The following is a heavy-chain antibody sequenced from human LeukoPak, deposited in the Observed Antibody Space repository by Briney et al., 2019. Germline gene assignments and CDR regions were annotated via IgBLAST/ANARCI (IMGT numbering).Heavy chain of an antibody. Sequence: SETLSLTCSVSGGSISGYYWSWSRQAPGKGVEWIGNFFHKRGAWYKSSLKSRVTTSVDTSKNELSLTLTSVTAADTAVYYCARHSGHSSTNDAFDIWGQGTMVIVSS. D-gene: IGHD6-13*01. CDR3: ARHSGHSSTNDAFDI. V-gene: IGHV4-59*08. CDR2: FFHKRGA. J-gene: IGHJ3*02. CDR1: GGSISGYY.